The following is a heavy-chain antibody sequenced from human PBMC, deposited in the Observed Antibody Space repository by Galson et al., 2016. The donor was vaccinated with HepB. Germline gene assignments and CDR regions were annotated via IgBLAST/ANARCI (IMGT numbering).Heavy chain of an antibody. V-gene: IGHV3-15*07. D-gene: IGHD3-3*01. Sequence: SLRLSCAASGFSFSHAWMHWVRQAPGKGLEWVGRIKSKTDGGTIDYAAPVKGRFAISRDDSKNTLYLQMNRLKTEDTGVYYCTVAATYDFWSGYYMLDPWGQGTLVTVSS. CDR2: IKSKTDGGTI. CDR1: GFSFSHAW. J-gene: IGHJ5*02. CDR3: TVAATYDFWSGYYMLDP.